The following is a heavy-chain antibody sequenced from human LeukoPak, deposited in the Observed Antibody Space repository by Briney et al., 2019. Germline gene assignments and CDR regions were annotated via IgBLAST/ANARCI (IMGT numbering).Heavy chain of an antibody. V-gene: IGHV5-51*01. CDR1: GYSFTCYW. Sequence: GESLKISCNGSGYSFTCYWIGWVRQMPGKGLEWMGIIYPGDSDTRYSPSFQGQVTISADKSISTAYLQWSSLKASDTAMYYCARRRYYDSSGLHYFDYWGQGTLVTVSS. J-gene: IGHJ4*02. CDR2: IYPGDSDT. CDR3: ARRRYYDSSGLHYFDY. D-gene: IGHD3-22*01.